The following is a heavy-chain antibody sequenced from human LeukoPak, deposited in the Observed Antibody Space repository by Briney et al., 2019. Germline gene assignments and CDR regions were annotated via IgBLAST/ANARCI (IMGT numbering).Heavy chain of an antibody. CDR3: VRLRWELLAPYFDH. D-gene: IGHD2-15*01. CDR2: IYHSGST. CDR1: TDSTNTYY. J-gene: IGHJ4*02. V-gene: IGHV4-59*01. Sequence: SETLSPTCSVSTDSTNTYYWSWIRQSPGKGLEWIGHIYHSGSTDYSPSFKSRVTISIDMSKKEFSLKVTSVTVADTAMYYCVRLRWELLAPYFDHWGQGAFVIVSS.